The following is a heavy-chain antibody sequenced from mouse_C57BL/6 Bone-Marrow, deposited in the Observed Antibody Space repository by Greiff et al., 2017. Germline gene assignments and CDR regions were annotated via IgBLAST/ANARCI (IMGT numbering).Heavy chain of an antibody. CDR3: ARPGQYYFDY. V-gene: IGHV5-17*01. CDR2: ISSGSSTL. Sequence: EVKLMESGGGLVKPGGSLKLSCAASGFTFSDYGMHWVRQAPVKGLEWVAYISSGSSTLYYADTVKGRFTISRDNAKNTLFLQMTSLRSEDTAMYYCARPGQYYFDYWGQGTTLTVSS. CDR1: GFTFSDYG. J-gene: IGHJ2*01.